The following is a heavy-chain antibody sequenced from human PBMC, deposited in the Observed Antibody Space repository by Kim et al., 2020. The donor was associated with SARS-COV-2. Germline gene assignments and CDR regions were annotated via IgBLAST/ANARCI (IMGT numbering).Heavy chain of an antibody. V-gene: IGHV4-39*01. D-gene: IGHD1-20*01. CDR3: ARWYGHFFDY. CDR2: IYYSGST. Sequence: SETLSLTCTVSGGSIGTSSYYWGWIRQPPGKGLVWIGYIYYSGSTNYNPSLKSRVTISVDTSKNQFSLKMSSVTAADTAVFYCARWYGHFFDYWGHGTLVTVSS. J-gene: IGHJ5*01. CDR1: GGSIGTSSYY.